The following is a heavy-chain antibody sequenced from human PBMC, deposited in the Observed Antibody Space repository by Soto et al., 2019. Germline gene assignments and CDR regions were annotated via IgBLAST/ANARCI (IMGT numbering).Heavy chain of an antibody. CDR3: ERSTEGSSLAPFDF. D-gene: IGHD5-12*01. Sequence: GESLKISCQASGYSFTTYWIAWVRQTPGRGLEWMGIIYPGDSEIKYSPSFDGQVTFSVDKSASTAYLQWIGLKTSDTGMYFCERSTEGSSLAPFDFWGQGSLVTVSS. CDR1: GYSFTTYW. CDR2: IYPGDSEI. V-gene: IGHV5-51*01. J-gene: IGHJ4*02.